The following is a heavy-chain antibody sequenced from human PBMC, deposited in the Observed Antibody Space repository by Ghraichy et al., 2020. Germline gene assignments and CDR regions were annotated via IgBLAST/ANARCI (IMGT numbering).Heavy chain of an antibody. Sequence: GSLSLTCTVSGDSISSSGYSWGWIRQSPGKGLEWIGTIYYSGSTHYNPSLKSRVTISIDTSKNQFSLKLSSVTAADTAVYYCAGPLRPNYYESSGYYFHYWGQGTLVTVSS. V-gene: IGHV4-39*01. CDR3: AGPLRPNYYESSGYYFHY. J-gene: IGHJ4*02. CDR2: IYYSGST. D-gene: IGHD3-22*01. CDR1: GDSISSSGYS.